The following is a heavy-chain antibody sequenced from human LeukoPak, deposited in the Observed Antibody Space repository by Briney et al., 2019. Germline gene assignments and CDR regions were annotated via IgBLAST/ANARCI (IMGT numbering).Heavy chain of an antibody. D-gene: IGHD2-2*01. CDR3: ARVPIGSVPAAKDY. V-gene: IGHV7-4-1*02. CDR2: INTNTGNP. J-gene: IGHJ4*02. Sequence: WINTNTGNPTYAQGFTGRFVFSLDTSVSTAYLQISSLKAEDTAVYYCARVPIGSVPAAKDYWGQGTLVTVSS.